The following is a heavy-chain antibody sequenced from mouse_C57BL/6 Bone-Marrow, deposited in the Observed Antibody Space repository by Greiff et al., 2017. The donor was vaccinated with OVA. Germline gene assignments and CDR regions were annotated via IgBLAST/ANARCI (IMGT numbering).Heavy chain of an antibody. CDR3: ASGVFFDY. CDR1: GFTFSDFY. V-gene: IGHV7-1*01. CDR2: SRNKANDYTT. J-gene: IGHJ2*01. Sequence: EVQVVESGGGLVQSGRSLRLSCATSGFTFSDFYMEWVRQAPGKGLEWIAASRNKANDYTTEYSASVQGRFIVSRDTSHSILYLQLKAVGAEDTAIYYCASGVFFDYWGQGTTLTVSS.